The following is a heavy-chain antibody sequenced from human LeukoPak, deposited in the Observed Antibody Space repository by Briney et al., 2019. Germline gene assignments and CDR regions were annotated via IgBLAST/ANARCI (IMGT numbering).Heavy chain of an antibody. V-gene: IGHV1-3*01. J-gene: IGHJ3*02. CDR3: ARDQTDSSGYYYAPGAFDI. Sequence: KFQGRVTITRGTSASTAYMELSSLRSEDTAVYYCARDQTDSSGYYYAPGAFDIWGQGTMVTVSS. D-gene: IGHD3-22*01.